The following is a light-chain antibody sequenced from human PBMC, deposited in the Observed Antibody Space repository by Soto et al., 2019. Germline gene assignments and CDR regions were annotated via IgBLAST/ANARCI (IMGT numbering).Light chain of an antibody. CDR3: SSFVHGTSYV. Sequence: QAVVTQAPSASVSPGQSVTISCAGTSNDVGRFNYVSWYQRHPGKAPKLIIYEVNKRPSGVPDRFSGSKSGNTASLTVSGLQAEDEADYFCSSFVHGTSYVFGTGTKLTVL. CDR1: SNDVGRFNY. V-gene: IGLV2-8*01. CDR2: EVN. J-gene: IGLJ6*01.